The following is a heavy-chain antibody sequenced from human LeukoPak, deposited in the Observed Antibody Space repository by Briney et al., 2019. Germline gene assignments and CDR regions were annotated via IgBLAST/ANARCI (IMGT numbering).Heavy chain of an antibody. CDR1: GYTFTSYY. Sequence: ASVTVSCETSGYTFTSYYIHWVRQALGQGLEWMGIINPSSDTTSYAQRFQGRVIMTRDTATSTVYMELSSLRSEDTAVYFCARDRYSLGYYGMDVWGQGTTVTVSS. D-gene: IGHD2/OR15-2a*01. CDR3: ARDRYSLGYYGMDV. CDR2: INPSSDTT. J-gene: IGHJ6*02. V-gene: IGHV1-46*01.